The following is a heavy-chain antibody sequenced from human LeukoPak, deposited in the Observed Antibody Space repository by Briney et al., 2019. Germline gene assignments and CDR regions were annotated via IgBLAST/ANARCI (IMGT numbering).Heavy chain of an antibody. D-gene: IGHD3-22*01. CDR2: IYYSGST. J-gene: IGHJ5*02. CDR1: GGSISSYY. V-gene: IGHV4-59*01. CDR3: ARDYYDSSGYTHWFDP. Sequence: SETLSLTCTVSGGSISSYYWSWLRQPPGKGLEWIGYIYYSGSTNYNPSLKSRVTISVDTSKNQFSLKLSSVTAADTAVYYCARDYYDSSGYTHWFDPWGQGTLVTVSS.